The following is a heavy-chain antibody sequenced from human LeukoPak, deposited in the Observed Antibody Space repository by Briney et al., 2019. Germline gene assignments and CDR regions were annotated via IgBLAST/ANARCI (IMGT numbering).Heavy chain of an antibody. CDR2: ISYDGSNK. CDR1: GFTFSSYA. D-gene: IGHD3-10*01. CDR3: ASPDYGSGSLDY. V-gene: IGHV3-30-3*01. Sequence: GGSLRLSCAASGFTFSSYAMHWVRQAPGKGLEWVAVISYDGSNKYYADSVKGRFTISRDNSKNTLYLQMNSLRAEDTAVYYCASPDYGSGSLDYWGQGTLVTVSS. J-gene: IGHJ4*02.